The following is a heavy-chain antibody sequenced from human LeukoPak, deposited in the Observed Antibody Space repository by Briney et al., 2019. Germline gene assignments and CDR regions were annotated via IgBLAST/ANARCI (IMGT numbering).Heavy chain of an antibody. CDR2: IYYSGST. J-gene: IGHJ4*02. V-gene: IGHV4-30-4*01. CDR3: ARAMVTPYYFDY. CDR1: GGSISSGDYY. D-gene: IGHD4-23*01. Sequence: SETLSLTCTVSGGSISSGDYYWSWIRHPPGQGLEWIGYIYYSGSTYYNPSLKSRVTISVDTTKNQFSLKLSSVTAADTAVYYCARAMVTPYYFDYWGQGTLVTVSS.